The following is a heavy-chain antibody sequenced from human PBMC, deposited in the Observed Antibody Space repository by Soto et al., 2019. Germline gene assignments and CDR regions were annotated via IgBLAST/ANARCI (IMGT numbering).Heavy chain of an antibody. Sequence: SETLSLTCAVYGGSFSGYYWSWIRQPPGKGLEWIGEINHSGSTNYNPSLKSRVTISVDTSKNQFSLKLSSVTAADTAVYYCARGASVVPAAEDCTNGVCFPNLYYYYYMDVWGKGTTVTVSS. D-gene: IGHD2-8*01. CDR1: GGSFSGYY. CDR3: ARGASVVPAAEDCTNGVCFPNLYYYYYMDV. V-gene: IGHV4-34*01. J-gene: IGHJ6*03. CDR2: INHSGST.